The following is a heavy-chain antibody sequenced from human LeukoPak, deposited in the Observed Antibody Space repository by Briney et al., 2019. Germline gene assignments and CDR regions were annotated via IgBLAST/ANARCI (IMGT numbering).Heavy chain of an antibody. CDR1: GFTFSSYA. Sequence: PGRSLRLSCAASGFTFSSYAMHWVRQAPGKGLEWVAVISYDGSNKYYADSAKGRFTISRDNSKNTLYLQMNSLRAEDTAVYYCARGGYSSSRGPFDPWGQGTLVTVSS. J-gene: IGHJ5*02. CDR2: ISYDGSNK. V-gene: IGHV3-30-3*01. CDR3: ARGGYSSSRGPFDP. D-gene: IGHD6-13*01.